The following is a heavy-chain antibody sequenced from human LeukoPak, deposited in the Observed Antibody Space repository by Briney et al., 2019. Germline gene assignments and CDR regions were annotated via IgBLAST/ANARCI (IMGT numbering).Heavy chain of an antibody. J-gene: IGHJ6*02. V-gene: IGHV4-39*01. CDR1: GGSISSSSYY. D-gene: IGHD5-12*01. CDR3: ASLPTNYYYYGMDV. CDR2: IYYSGST. Sequence: PSETLSLTCTVSGGSISSSSYYCGWIRQPPGKGLEWIGSIYYSGSTYYNPSLKSRVTISVDTSKNQFSLRLSSVTAADTAVYYCASLPTNYYYYGMDVWGQGTTVTVSS.